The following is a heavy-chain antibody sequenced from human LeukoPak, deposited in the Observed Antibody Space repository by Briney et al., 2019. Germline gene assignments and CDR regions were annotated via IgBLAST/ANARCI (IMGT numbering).Heavy chain of an antibody. CDR2: ISGSGGST. CDR3: AKAFQPEYYYGMDV. CDR1: GFTFSSYA. D-gene: IGHD1-14*01. Sequence: GGSLRLSCAASGFTFSSYAMSWVRQAPGKGLEWVSAISGSGGSTYYADSVKGRFTISRDNSKNTLYLQMNSLRAEDTAVYYCAKAFQPEYYYGMDVWGQGTTVTASS. J-gene: IGHJ6*02. V-gene: IGHV3-23*01.